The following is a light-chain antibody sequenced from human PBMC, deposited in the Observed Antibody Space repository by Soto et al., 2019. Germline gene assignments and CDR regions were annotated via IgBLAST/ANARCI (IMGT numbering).Light chain of an antibody. CDR2: DAS. J-gene: IGKJ1*01. CDR1: QSVSTS. CDR3: QVRDVWPS. V-gene: IGKV3-11*01. Sequence: IVLTQSPVTLALSPGERAVLSCRASQSVSTSLAWYQHKPGQAPRLFIYDASKRAPGIPARFSGSGSGTDSTLTISSLEPEDIAVYYCQVRDVWPSFGQGTKVEIK.